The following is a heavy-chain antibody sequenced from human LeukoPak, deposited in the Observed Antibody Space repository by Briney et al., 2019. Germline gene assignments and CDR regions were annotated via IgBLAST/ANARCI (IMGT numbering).Heavy chain of an antibody. Sequence: SETLSLTCTVSGGSICSYYWSWIRQPPGKGLEWIGYIYYSGSTNYNPSLKSRATISVDTSKNQFSLKLSSVTAADTAVYYCASSGWYGERYYFDYWGQGTLVTVSS. CDR2: IYYSGST. J-gene: IGHJ4*02. CDR3: ASSGWYGERYYFDY. CDR1: GGSICSYY. D-gene: IGHD6-19*01. V-gene: IGHV4-59*01.